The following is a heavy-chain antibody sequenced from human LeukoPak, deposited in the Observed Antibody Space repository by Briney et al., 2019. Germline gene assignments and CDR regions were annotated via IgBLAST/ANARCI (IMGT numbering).Heavy chain of an antibody. V-gene: IGHV4-38-2*01. CDR3: ARVGRDYDYVWGSYRYTGFDY. CDR1: GCSISSGYY. J-gene: IGHJ4*02. Sequence: SETLSLTCAVSGCSISSGYYWGWIRQPPGKGLEWIGSIYHSGSTYYNPSLKSRVTISLDTSKNQFSLKLSSVTAADTAVYYCARVGRDYDYVWGSYRYTGFDYWGQGTLVTVSS. D-gene: IGHD3-16*02. CDR2: IYHSGST.